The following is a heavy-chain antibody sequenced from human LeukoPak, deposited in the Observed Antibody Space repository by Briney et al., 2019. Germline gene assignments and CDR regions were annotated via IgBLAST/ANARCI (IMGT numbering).Heavy chain of an antibody. V-gene: IGHV4-38-2*02. CDR1: GYSISSGYY. J-gene: IGHJ4*02. D-gene: IGHD3-3*01. Sequence: SSETLSLTCTVSGYSISSGYYWGWIRQPPGKGLEWIGSIYHSGIAYYNPSLKSRVSISVDTSKNQFSLKLSSVTAADTAVYYCARDRGFWSGYSNDYWGQGTLVTVSS. CDR2: IYHSGIA. CDR3: ARDRGFWSGYSNDY.